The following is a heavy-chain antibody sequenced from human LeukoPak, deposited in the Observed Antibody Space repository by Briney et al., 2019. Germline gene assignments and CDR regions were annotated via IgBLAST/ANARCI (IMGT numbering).Heavy chain of an antibody. D-gene: IGHD5-12*01. V-gene: IGHV5-51*01. J-gene: IGHJ4*02. CDR2: IYPGDSDT. CDR3: ARARSGYSGYGPFDY. CDR1: GSSFTSYW. Sequence: RGGSLKISCQGSGSSFTSYWIGWVRQVPGKGLEWMGIIYPGDSDTRYSPSFQGQVTISADKSISTAYLQWSSLKASDTAMYYCARARSGYSGYGPFDYWGQGTLVTVSS.